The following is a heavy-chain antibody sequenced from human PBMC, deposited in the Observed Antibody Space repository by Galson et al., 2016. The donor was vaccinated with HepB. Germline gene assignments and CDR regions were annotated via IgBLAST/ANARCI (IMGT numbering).Heavy chain of an antibody. Sequence: SVKVSCKASGGTFSSYAISWVRQAPGQGLEWMGGTIPIFGSTKYAQKFQGRVTITADDSTSTAYMELSSLRSEDTALYYCARGGNPGDAFDIWGQGTMVTVSS. J-gene: IGHJ3*02. CDR3: ARGGNPGDAFDI. D-gene: IGHD4-23*01. V-gene: IGHV1-69*13. CDR1: GGTFSSYA. CDR2: TIPIFGST.